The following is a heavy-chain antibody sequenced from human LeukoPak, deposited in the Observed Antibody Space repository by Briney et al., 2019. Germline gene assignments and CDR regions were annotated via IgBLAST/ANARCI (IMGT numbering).Heavy chain of an antibody. Sequence: GGSLRLSCAASGFTFSDYYMSWIRQAPGKGLEWVSYISSSGSTIYYADSVKGRFTISKDSTKNSLYLQMNSLRAEDTAVYYCEREVDTPYNSMDASGQGTTVPVS. D-gene: IGHD2-15*01. J-gene: IGHJ6*02. CDR3: EREVDTPYNSMDA. V-gene: IGHV3-11*01. CDR1: GFTFSDYY. CDR2: ISSSGSTI.